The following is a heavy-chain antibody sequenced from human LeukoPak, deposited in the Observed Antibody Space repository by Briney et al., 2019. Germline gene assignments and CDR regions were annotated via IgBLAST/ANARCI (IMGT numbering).Heavy chain of an antibody. CDR1: GFTFSSYA. J-gene: IGHJ4*02. D-gene: IGHD3-16*01. CDR3: AKDGPPVITFGGPQAN. CDR2: ISGSGGST. V-gene: IGHV3-23*01. Sequence: GGSLRLSCAASGFTFSSYAMSWVRQAPGKGLEWVSAISGSGGSTYYADSVKGRFTISRDNSKTTLHLQMNSLRAEDTAIYYCAKDGPPVITFGGPQANWGQGTLVTVSS.